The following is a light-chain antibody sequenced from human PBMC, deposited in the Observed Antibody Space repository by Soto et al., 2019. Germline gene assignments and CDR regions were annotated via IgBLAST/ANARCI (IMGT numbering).Light chain of an antibody. CDR2: DVT. Sequence: QSVLTQPRSVSGSPGQSVTISCTGTSSDVGGYNYVSWYQHHPGKAPKLMIYDVTKRPSGVRDRFSASKSGNTVSLTISGLQAEDEADYYCCSYAGSYTYVFGTGTRSPS. CDR1: SSDVGGYNY. J-gene: IGLJ1*01. V-gene: IGLV2-11*01. CDR3: CSYAGSYTYV.